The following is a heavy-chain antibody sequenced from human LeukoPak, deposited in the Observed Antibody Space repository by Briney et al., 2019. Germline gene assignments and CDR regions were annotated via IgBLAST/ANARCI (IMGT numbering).Heavy chain of an antibody. CDR3: ARDPPFIIGTTFFDY. V-gene: IGHV3-21*01. J-gene: IGHJ4*02. Sequence: PGGSLRLSCAASGFTFSSYAVSWVRQAPGKGLEWVSSISTSSTYIYYADSVKGRFTISRDNAKNSLYLQMNSLRAEDTAVYYCARDPPFIIGTTFFDYWGQGTLVTVSS. CDR1: GFTFSSYA. D-gene: IGHD1-20*01. CDR2: ISTSSTYI.